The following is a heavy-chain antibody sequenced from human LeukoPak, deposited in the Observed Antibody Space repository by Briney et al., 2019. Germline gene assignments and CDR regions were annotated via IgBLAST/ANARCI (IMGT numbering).Heavy chain of an antibody. V-gene: IGHV3-9*01. D-gene: IGHD3-3*01. Sequence: PGGSLRLSCAASGFTFDDYAMHWVRQAPGKGLEWVSGISWNSGSIGYADSVKGRFTISRDNAKNSLYLQMNSLRAEDTALYYCARDQWSGYYRGFAFDIWGQGTMVTVSS. CDR3: ARDQWSGYYRGFAFDI. J-gene: IGHJ3*02. CDR2: ISWNSGSI. CDR1: GFTFDDYA.